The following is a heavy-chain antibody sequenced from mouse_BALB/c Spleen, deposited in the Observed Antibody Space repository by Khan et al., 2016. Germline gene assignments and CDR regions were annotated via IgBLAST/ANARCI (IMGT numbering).Heavy chain of an antibody. Sequence: EVQLQESGPDLVKPSQSLSLTCTVTGYSITSDYAWNWIRQFPGNKLEWMGYISYSGSTSYNPSLKSRISITRDTSKNQFFLQLNSVTTEDTATYYCARLTTATWFAYWGQGTLVTVSA. J-gene: IGHJ3*01. CDR2: ISYSGST. CDR1: GYSITSDYA. CDR3: ARLTTATWFAY. V-gene: IGHV3-2*02. D-gene: IGHD1-2*01.